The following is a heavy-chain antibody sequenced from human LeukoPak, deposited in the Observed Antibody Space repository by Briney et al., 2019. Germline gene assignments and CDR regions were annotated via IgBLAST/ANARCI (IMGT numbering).Heavy chain of an antibody. D-gene: IGHD3-22*01. Sequence: GGSLRLSCAASGFTFSSYAMSWVRQAPGKGPEWVSAISGSGGSTYYADSVKGRFTISRDNSKNTLYLQMNSLRAEDTAVYYCAKDMAHYYDSSGYYAFDYWGQGTLVTVSS. CDR2: ISGSGGST. J-gene: IGHJ4*02. V-gene: IGHV3-23*01. CDR3: AKDMAHYYDSSGYYAFDY. CDR1: GFTFSSYA.